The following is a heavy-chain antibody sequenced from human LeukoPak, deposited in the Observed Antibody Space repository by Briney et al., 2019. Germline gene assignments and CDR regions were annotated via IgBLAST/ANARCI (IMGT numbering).Heavy chain of an antibody. CDR1: GFTVSSNY. D-gene: IGHD3-3*01. CDR3: AKDAEWLSTYYYYYYMDV. J-gene: IGHJ6*03. V-gene: IGHV3-66*01. Sequence: GGSLRLSCAASGFTVSSNYMSWVRQAPGKGLEWVSVIYSGGGTYYADSVKGRFTISRDNSKNTLYLQMNSLRAEDTAVYYCAKDAEWLSTYYYYYYMDVWGKGTTVTVSS. CDR2: IYSGGGT.